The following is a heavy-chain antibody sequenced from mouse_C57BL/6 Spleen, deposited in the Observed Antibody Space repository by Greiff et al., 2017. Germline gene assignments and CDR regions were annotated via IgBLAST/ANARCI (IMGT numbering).Heavy chain of an antibody. D-gene: IGHD2-1*01. CDR1: GFTFSSYT. J-gene: IGHJ3*01. V-gene: IGHV5-9*01. CDR3: ARDGNHAWFAY. Sequence: EVMLVESGGGLVKPGGSLKLSCAASGFTFSSYTMSWVRQTPEKRLEWVATISGGGGNTYYPDSVKGRFTISRDNAKNTLYLQMSSLTSEDTALYYCARDGNHAWFAYWGQGTLVTVSA. CDR2: ISGGGGNT.